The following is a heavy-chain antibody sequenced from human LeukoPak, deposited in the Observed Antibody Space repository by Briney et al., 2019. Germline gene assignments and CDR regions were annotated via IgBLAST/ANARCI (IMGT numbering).Heavy chain of an antibody. CDR1: GYTFITYY. V-gene: IGHV1-46*01. J-gene: IGHJ4*02. Sequence: ASVKVSCKASGYTFITYYIHWVRQAPGQGLEWMGIINPSGGITSYAQKFQGRVTMTSDTSTSTVYMELSSLRSEDTAVYYCASVLDCSGGSCLYYFDYWGQGTLVTVSS. D-gene: IGHD2-15*01. CDR3: ASVLDCSGGSCLYYFDY. CDR2: INPSGGIT.